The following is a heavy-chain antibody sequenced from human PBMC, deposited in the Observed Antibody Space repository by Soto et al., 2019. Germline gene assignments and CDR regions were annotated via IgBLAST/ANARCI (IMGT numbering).Heavy chain of an antibody. CDR3: ERGRNYYDRSHARGY. CDR2: MNPNSGNT. V-gene: IGHV1-8*01. Sequence: QVQLVQSGAEVKKPGASVKVSCKASGYTFTSYDINWVRQATGQGLEWMGWMNPNSGNTGYAQKFQGRVTMTRNTSVSRAYMELISLKSEDTDVYYCERGRNYYDRSHARGYWGQGTLVTVSS. D-gene: IGHD3-22*01. J-gene: IGHJ4*02. CDR1: GYTFTSYD.